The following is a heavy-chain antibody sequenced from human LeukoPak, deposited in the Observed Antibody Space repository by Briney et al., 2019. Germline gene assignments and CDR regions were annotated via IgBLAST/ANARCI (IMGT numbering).Heavy chain of an antibody. CDR1: AGSFSGYY. Sequence: PSETLSLTCAVYAGSFSGYYWSWIRQPPGKGLEWMGEINHSGSTNYNPSLKSRVTISVDTSKNQFSLKLSSVTAADTAVYYCARGREGLDIVVVPAATGDFDYWGQGTLVTVSS. J-gene: IGHJ4*02. V-gene: IGHV4-34*01. D-gene: IGHD2-2*01. CDR2: INHSGST. CDR3: ARGREGLDIVVVPAATGDFDY.